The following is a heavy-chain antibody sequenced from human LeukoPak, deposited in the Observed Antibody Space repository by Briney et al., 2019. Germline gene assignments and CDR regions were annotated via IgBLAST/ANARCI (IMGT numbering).Heavy chain of an antibody. D-gene: IGHD3-3*01. CDR1: GFTFAVHG. J-gene: IGHJ6*03. CDR3: ARDDSGYYDYTYYYYMDV. Sequence: GGSLRLSSAASGFTFAVHGMSWVRQAAGKGLEWVAGIKWNGGSPGYADSVKCRYATARNNAKNSLYLQMNSLRAEDTALYYCARDDSGYYDYTYYYYMDVWGKGTTVTVSS. CDR2: IKWNGGSP. V-gene: IGHV3-20*04.